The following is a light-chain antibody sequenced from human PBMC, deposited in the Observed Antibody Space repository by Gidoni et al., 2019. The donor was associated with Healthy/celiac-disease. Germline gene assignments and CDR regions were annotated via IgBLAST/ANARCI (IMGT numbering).Light chain of an antibody. J-gene: IGKJ5*01. Sequence: DIQMTQSPSSLSASVGDRVTITCQESQDISNYLNWYQQKPGKDSKLLIYDASNLETGVPSRFSGSGSGTDFTFTISSLQPEDIATYYCQQYDNLLLITFXQXTRLEIK. CDR2: DAS. CDR3: QQYDNLLLIT. CDR1: QDISNY. V-gene: IGKV1-33*01.